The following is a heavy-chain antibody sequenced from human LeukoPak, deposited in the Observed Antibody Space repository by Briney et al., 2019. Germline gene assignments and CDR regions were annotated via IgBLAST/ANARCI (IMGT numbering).Heavy chain of an antibody. Sequence: SETLSLTCTVSDGSVSAYYWSWIRQPPGKGLEWIWYIYNSGSTNYNPSLKSRVTISVDTSKNQFSLKLSSVTAADTAVYYCAGGRGGSGWIDYWGQGTLVTVSS. J-gene: IGHJ4*02. CDR2: IYNSGST. V-gene: IGHV4-59*02. CDR3: AGGRGGSGWIDY. D-gene: IGHD6-19*01. CDR1: DGSVSAYY.